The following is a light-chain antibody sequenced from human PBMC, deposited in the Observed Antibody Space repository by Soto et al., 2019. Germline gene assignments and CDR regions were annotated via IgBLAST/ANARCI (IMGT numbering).Light chain of an antibody. J-gene: IGKJ4*01. CDR3: QQYDSSPLT. V-gene: IGKV3-20*01. CDR1: QSVSSSY. Sequence: EIVLTQSPGTLSLSPGERATLSCRASQSVSSSYLAWYQQKPGQAPRLLIYGASSSATGIPDRFSGSGSGTEFTLTISSLEPEDFAVYYCQQYDSSPLTFGGGTKVEIK. CDR2: GAS.